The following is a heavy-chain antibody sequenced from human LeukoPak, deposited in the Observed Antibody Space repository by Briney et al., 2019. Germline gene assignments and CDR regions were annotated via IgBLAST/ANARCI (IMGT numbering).Heavy chain of an antibody. Sequence: ASVKVSCKASGYSFIGYFIHWVRQAPGQGLEWMGWIDSNSGETHYAQKFQGRFTMTKDTSIKTAYMELSSLRSDDTAIYYCARFWHCGFSTCWAVNGFGYWGQGTEVTVSP. CDR1: GYSFIGYF. J-gene: IGHJ3*01. D-gene: IGHD2-21*01. V-gene: IGHV1-2*02. CDR2: IDSNSGET. CDR3: ARFWHCGFSTCWAVNGFGY.